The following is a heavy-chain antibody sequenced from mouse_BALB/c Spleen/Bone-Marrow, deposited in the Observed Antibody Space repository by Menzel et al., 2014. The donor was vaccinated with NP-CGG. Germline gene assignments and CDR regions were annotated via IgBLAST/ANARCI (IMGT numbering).Heavy chain of an antibody. CDR2: INSGSSIT. CDR1: GFTFSSFG. Sequence: EVKLQESGGGLVQPGGSRKLSCAASGFTFSSFGMHWVRQAPEKGLEWVAYINSGSSITYYAGTLKGRFTISRDNPKNTLFLQMTSLRSEDTAIYYCTRSRGNWDDFDVWGAGTTVTVSS. J-gene: IGHJ1*01. D-gene: IGHD4-1*01. CDR3: TRSRGNWDDFDV. V-gene: IGHV5-17*02.